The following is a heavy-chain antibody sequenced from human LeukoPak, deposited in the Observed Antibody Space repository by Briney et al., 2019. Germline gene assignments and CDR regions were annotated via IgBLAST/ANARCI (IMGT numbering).Heavy chain of an antibody. V-gene: IGHV3-30*04. CDR1: GFTFSSYA. CDR3: AGTGYSSGWYFTALLDY. Sequence: GGSLRLSCAASGFTFSSYAMHWVRQAPGKGLEWVAVISYDGSNKYYADSVKGRFTISRDNSKNTLYLQMNSLRAEDTAVYYCAGTGYSSGWYFTALLDYWGQGTLVTVSS. D-gene: IGHD6-19*01. J-gene: IGHJ4*02. CDR2: ISYDGSNK.